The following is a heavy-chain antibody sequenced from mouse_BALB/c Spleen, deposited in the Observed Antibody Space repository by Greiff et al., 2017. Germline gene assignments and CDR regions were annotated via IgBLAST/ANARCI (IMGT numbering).Heavy chain of an antibody. CDR3: ARDYYYGSSYYAMDY. D-gene: IGHD1-1*01. J-gene: IGHJ4*01. CDR2: ISTYYGDA. V-gene: IGHV1S137*01. Sequence: QVQLQQSGAELVRPGVSVKISCKGSGYTFTDYAMHWVKQSHAKSLEWIGVISTYYGDASYNQKFKGKATMTVDKSSSTAYMELARLTSEDSAIYYCARDYYYGSSYYAMDYWGQGTSVTVSS. CDR1: GYTFTDYA.